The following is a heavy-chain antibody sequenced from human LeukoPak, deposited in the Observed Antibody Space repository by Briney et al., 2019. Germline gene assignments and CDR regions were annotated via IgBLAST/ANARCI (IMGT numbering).Heavy chain of an antibody. D-gene: IGHD3-22*01. CDR1: GFTFGDYA. CDR2: IRSKAYGGTT. V-gene: IGHV3-49*04. Sequence: GRSLRLSCTASGFTFGDYAMSWVRQAPGKGLEWVGFIRSKAYGGTTEYAASVKGRFTISRDDSKSIAYLQMNSLKTEDTAVYYCTRFLYYYDSSGYYAPGYWGQGTLVTVSS. J-gene: IGHJ4*02. CDR3: TRFLYYYDSSGYYAPGY.